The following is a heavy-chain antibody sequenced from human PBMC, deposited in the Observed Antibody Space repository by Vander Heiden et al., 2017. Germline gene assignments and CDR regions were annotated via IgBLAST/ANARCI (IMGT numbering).Heavy chain of an antibody. Sequence: EVQLLESGGGLVQPGGSLRLSCAASGFPFSSYAMSWVRQAPGKGLEWVSGISGSGGSTYYADSVKGRFTISRDNAKNTVYLQMNSLRAEDTAVYYCAKGRGYNFWSGPSYWGQGTLVTVSS. J-gene: IGHJ4*02. CDR1: GFPFSSYA. CDR2: ISGSGGST. V-gene: IGHV3-23*01. D-gene: IGHD3-3*01. CDR3: AKGRGYNFWSGPSY.